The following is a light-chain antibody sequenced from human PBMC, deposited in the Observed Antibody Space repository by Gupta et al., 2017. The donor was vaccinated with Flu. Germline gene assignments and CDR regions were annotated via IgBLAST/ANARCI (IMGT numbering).Light chain of an antibody. V-gene: IGLV2-14*01. J-gene: IGLJ2*01. CDR3: GTYTSSHTLGL. CDR2: EVS. Sequence: SSDNVGYNSVSWYQQHPGKAPKLLIFEVSNRPSGVPARFSGSKSGKSATLTISGLQAEDEANYYCGTYTSSHTLGLFGGGTQLTVL. CDR1: SSDNVGYNS.